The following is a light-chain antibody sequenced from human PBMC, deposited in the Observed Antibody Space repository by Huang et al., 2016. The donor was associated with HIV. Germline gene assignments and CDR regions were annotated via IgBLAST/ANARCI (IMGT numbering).Light chain of an antibody. CDR3: QQYYRTPLT. J-gene: IGKJ4*01. CDR1: QSLLDSSLNKDQ. Sequence: DIVMTQSPDSLAVSLGERATINCRSTQSLLDSSLNKDQLAWYQQKPGQPPRLLIYWASTRESAVPDRISGSGSGTDFTLTISSLQAEDVAVYYCQQYYRTPLTFGGGTKVEIK. V-gene: IGKV4-1*01. CDR2: WAS.